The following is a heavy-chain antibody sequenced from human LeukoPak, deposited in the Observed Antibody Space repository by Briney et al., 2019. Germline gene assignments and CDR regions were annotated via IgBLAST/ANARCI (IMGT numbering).Heavy chain of an antibody. D-gene: IGHD2-21*01. CDR1: GITLSNYG. V-gene: IGHV3-23*01. Sequence: GESLRLSCAVSGITLSNYGMSWVRQAPGKGLEWVAGISGSGGSTNYADSVKGRFTISRDNPTNTLFLQMNSLRAEDTAVYFCAKRGVVIRVILVGFHREAYYFDSWGQGALVTVSS. CDR3: AKRGVVIRVILVGFHREAYYFDS. J-gene: IGHJ4*02. CDR2: ISGSGGST.